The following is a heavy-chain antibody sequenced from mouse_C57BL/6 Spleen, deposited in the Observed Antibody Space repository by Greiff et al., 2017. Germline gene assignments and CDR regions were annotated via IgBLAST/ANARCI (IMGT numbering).Heavy chain of an antibody. CDR2: ISDGGSYT. CDR1: GFTFSSYA. CDR3: ARSSNYDAMDY. D-gene: IGHD2-5*01. Sequence: EVKVVESGGGLVKPGGSLKLSCAASGFTFSSYAMSSVRQTPEKRLEWVATISDGGSYTYYPDNVKGRFTISRDNAKNNLYLQMSHLKSEDTAMYYCARSSNYDAMDYWGQGTSVTVSS. V-gene: IGHV5-4*03. J-gene: IGHJ4*01.